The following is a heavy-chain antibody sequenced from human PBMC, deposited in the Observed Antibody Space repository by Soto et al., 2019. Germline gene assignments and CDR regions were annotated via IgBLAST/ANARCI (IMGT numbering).Heavy chain of an antibody. Sequence: ASVKVSCKASGYTFTNYAMQWVRQAPGQRLGWMGWVNAGNGNTKYSQKFQGRVTITRDTSASTAYMELSSLTSEDTAVYYCARGVWTMTRGAYYFDNWGQGTLVTVSS. V-gene: IGHV1-3*01. CDR1: GYTFTNYA. J-gene: IGHJ4*02. CDR2: VNAGNGNT. CDR3: ARGVWTMTRGAYYFDN. D-gene: IGHD3-10*01.